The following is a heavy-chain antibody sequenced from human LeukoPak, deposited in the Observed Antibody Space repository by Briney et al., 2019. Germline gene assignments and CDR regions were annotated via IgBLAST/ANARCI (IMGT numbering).Heavy chain of an antibody. D-gene: IGHD3-22*01. CDR3: ARDKAYYYDSSGYGGAFDI. CDR1: GYTFTGYY. J-gene: IGHJ3*02. V-gene: IGHV1-2*02. CDR2: INPNSGGT. Sequence: ASVKVSCKASGYTFTGYYMHWVRQAPGQGLKWMGWINPNSGGTNYAQKFQGRVTMTRDTSISTAYMELSRLRSDDTAVYYCARDKAYYYDSSGYGGAFDIWGQGTMVTVSS.